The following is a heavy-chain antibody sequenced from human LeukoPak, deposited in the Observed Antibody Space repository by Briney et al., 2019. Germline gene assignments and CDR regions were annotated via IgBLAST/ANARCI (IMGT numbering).Heavy chain of an antibody. V-gene: IGHV4-4*07. D-gene: IGHD7-27*01. Sequence: SETLSLTCTVSGGSISSSYWSWIRQPAGKGLEWIGRIYTSGRTNNNPSLKSRVTMSVDTSKNQLSLKLSSVTAADTAVYFCARGFRGDNFDYWGQGTLVTVSS. CDR3: ARGFRGDNFDY. CDR1: GGSISSSY. CDR2: IYTSGRT. J-gene: IGHJ4*02.